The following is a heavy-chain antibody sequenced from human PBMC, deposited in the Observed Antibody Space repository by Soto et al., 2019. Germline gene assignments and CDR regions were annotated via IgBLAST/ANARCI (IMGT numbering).Heavy chain of an antibody. CDR1: GGSFSTYY. Sequence: QLQQWGAGLLKPSETLSLTCVDSGGSFSTYYYNWIRQSPGKGLEWIGEINHSGSNNYSPSLKSPVTLALDTSKDQFALELTSVTAADTAVYYCARGGSIGWQVAFHTWGQVTMVTVSS. D-gene: IGHD6-19*01. CDR2: INHSGSN. CDR3: ARGGSIGWQVAFHT. V-gene: IGHV4-34*01. J-gene: IGHJ3*02.